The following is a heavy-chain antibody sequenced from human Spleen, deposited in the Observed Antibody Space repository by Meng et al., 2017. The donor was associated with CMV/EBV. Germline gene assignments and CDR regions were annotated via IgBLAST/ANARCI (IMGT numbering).Heavy chain of an antibody. CDR2: MNPNSGNT. CDR3: ATLGPWSGHYDF. J-gene: IGHJ4*02. V-gene: IGHV1-8*01. D-gene: IGHD3-3*01. Sequence: CKASGYSFTSYDINWVRQATGQGLEWMGWMNPNSGNTGYAQKFQGRVTMTRHTSIGTAYMELSNLRSEDTAVYYCATLGPWSGHYDFWGQGTLVTVSS. CDR1: GYSFTSYD.